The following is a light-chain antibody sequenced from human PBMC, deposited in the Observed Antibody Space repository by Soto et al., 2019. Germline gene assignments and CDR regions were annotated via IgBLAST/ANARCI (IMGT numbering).Light chain of an antibody. CDR1: QCISTY. Sequence: DIQMTQSPSTLSASVGDRVTITCRASQCISTYLAWYQQKPGKAPKLLIFDASTLKTGVPLRFRGSGSGTEFTLTISSLQPDDFATYYCQQHTSYSATFGGGTKVEIK. CDR2: DAS. J-gene: IGKJ4*01. V-gene: IGKV1-5*01. CDR3: QQHTSYSAT.